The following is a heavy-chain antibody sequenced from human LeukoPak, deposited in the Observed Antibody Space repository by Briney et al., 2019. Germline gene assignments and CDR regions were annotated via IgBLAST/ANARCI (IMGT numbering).Heavy chain of an antibody. D-gene: IGHD6-19*01. J-gene: IGHJ6*02. V-gene: IGHV3-30*18. CDR3: AKDLAVAGVVYYYYGMDV. CDR2: ISYDGSNK. CDR1: GLTFSSYG. Sequence: GGSLRLSCAASGLTFSSYGMHWVRQAPGKGLEWVAVISYDGSNKYYADSVKGRFTISRDNSENTLYLQMNSLRAEDTAVYYCAKDLAVAGVVYYYYGMDVWGQGTTVTVSS.